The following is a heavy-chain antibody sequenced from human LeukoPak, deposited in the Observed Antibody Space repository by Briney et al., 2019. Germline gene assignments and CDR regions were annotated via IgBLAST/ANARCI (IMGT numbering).Heavy chain of an antibody. J-gene: IGHJ4*02. Sequence: PGGSLRLSCAASGFTFSSYAMSWVRQAPGKGLEWVSAISGSGGSTYYADSVKGRFTISRDNSKNTLYLQMNSLRAEDTAVYYCAKSPFQRPYYYDSSGVTGVYYFDYWGQGTLVTVS. V-gene: IGHV3-23*01. CDR2: ISGSGGST. CDR3: AKSPFQRPYYYDSSGVTGVYYFDY. D-gene: IGHD3-22*01. CDR1: GFTFSSYA.